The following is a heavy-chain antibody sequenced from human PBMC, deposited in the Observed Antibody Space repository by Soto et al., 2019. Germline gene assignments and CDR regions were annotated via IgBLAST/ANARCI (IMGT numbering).Heavy chain of an antibody. CDR1: GLTFSNYA. Sequence: GGSLRLSCAASGLTFSNYAIHWVRLAPGKGLEWVTVISYDGSKKYYADSVRGRFTISRDNSKNTLFLQMNSLRAEDTAVYYCARGTPYYYDTSGYYFDYWGQGTLVTVSS. V-gene: IGHV3-30-3*01. CDR3: ARGTPYYYDTSGYYFDY. CDR2: ISYDGSKK. J-gene: IGHJ4*02. D-gene: IGHD3-22*01.